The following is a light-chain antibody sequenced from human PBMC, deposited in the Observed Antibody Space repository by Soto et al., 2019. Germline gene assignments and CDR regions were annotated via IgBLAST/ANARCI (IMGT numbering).Light chain of an antibody. CDR3: SSYTTSTTVV. Sequence: QSALTQPASVSGSPGQSITISCTGTSRDVGAYNYVSWYQQHPGKAPKLVIYDVSIRPSGVSNRFSGSKSGNTASLTISGLQAEDEADYYCSSYTTSTTVVFGGGTKLTVL. CDR2: DVS. J-gene: IGLJ2*01. V-gene: IGLV2-14*01. CDR1: SRDVGAYNY.